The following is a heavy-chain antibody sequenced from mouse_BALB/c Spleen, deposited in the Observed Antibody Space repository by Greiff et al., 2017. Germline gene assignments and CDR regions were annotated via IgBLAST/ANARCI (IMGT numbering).Heavy chain of an antibody. CDR2: IDPANGNT. D-gene: IGHD2-14*01. J-gene: IGHJ2*01. V-gene: IGHV14-3*02. CDR3: ARRLGYPYYFDY. Sequence: EVQLQQSGAELVKPGASVKLSCTASGFNIKDTYMHWVKQRPEQGLEWIGRIDPANGNTKYDPKFQGKATITADTSSNTAYLQLSSLTSEDTAVYYCARRLGYPYYFDYWGQGTTLTVSS. CDR1: GFNIKDTY.